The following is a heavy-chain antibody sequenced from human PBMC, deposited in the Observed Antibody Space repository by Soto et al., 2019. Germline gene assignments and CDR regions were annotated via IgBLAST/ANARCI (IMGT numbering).Heavy chain of an antibody. CDR2: IFSSGST. Sequence: SDTLSITCTVSGGFINTFYWSWVRQPAGKGLEWIGRIFSSGSTSFNPSLESRVAMSVDTSKNHFSLNLSSVTAADMAVYYCAREGSYSAYNFAHGIQLWSFDFWGQGALVTVSS. CDR3: AREGSYSAYNFAHGIQLWSFDF. CDR1: GGFINTFY. J-gene: IGHJ4*02. V-gene: IGHV4-4*07. D-gene: IGHD5-12*01.